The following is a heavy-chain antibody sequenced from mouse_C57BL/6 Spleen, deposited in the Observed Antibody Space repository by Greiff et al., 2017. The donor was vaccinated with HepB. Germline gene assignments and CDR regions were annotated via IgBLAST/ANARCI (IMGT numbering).Heavy chain of an antibody. CDR3: ARQKKWLLLDY. J-gene: IGHJ2*01. CDR1: GFTFSSYT. V-gene: IGHV5-9*01. D-gene: IGHD2-3*01. Sequence: EVKLMESGGGLVKPGGSLKLSCAASGFTFSSYTMSWVRQTPEKRLEWVATISGGGGNTYYPDSVKGRFTISRDNAKNTLYLQMSSLRSEDTALYYCARQKKWLLLDYWGQGTTLTVSS. CDR2: ISGGGGNT.